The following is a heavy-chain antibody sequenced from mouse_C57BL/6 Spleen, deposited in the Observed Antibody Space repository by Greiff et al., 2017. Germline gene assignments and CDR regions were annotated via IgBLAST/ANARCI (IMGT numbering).Heavy chain of an antibody. CDR2: FYPGSGSI. D-gene: IGHD3-2*02. CDR1: GYTFTEYT. V-gene: IGHV1-62-2*01. Sequence: VQLVESGAELVKPGASVKLSCKASGYTFTEYTIHWVKQRSGQGLEWIGWFYPGSGSIKYNEKFKDKATLTADKSSSTVYMELSRLTSEDSAVYVCARHEEGQLRLGYRFAYWGQGTLVTVSA. J-gene: IGHJ3*01. CDR3: ARHEEGQLRLGYRFAY.